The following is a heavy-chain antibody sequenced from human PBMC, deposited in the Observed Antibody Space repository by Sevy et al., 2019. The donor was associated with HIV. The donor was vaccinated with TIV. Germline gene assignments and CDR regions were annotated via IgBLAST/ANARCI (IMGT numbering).Heavy chain of an antibody. D-gene: IGHD3-10*01. J-gene: IGHJ5*02. Sequence: GGCLRLSCAASELIFNGYWMGWVRQAPGKTLEWMANVKQDGSVTYVDSVKGRFTISRDNAQNSMYLQMNSLRAEDTAMSSCVRGTNFGSRTDWFDPWGQGTLVTVSS. CDR1: ELIFNGYW. CDR3: VRGTNFGSRTDWFDP. V-gene: IGHV3-7*03. CDR2: VKQDGSVT.